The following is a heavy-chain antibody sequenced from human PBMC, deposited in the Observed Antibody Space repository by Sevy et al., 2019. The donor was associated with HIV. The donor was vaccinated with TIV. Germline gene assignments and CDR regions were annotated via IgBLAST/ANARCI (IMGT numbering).Heavy chain of an antibody. CDR1: GFTFSDYY. D-gene: IGHD2-2*01. CDR3: ARGDYCSSASCYHYNWFDP. J-gene: IGHJ5*02. Sequence: GGSLRLSCAASGFTFSDYYMSWIRQAPGKGLEWVSYISSSGSTIYYAHSVKGRFTISRDNAKNSLYLQMNSLRAEDTAVYYCARGDYCSSASCYHYNWFDPWGQGTLVTVSS. CDR2: ISSSGSTI. V-gene: IGHV3-11*01.